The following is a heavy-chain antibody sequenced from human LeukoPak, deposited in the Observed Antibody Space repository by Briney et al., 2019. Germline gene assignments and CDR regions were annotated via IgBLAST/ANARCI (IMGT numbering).Heavy chain of an antibody. Sequence: GGSLRLSCAASGFTFSTYTMYWVRHPPGKRLEWVSIIGSSGGGTHYADSVKGRFTTSRDNSKNALYLQMNSLRVEDTAVYYCAIDPDWGTHSWGQGVLVTVSS. J-gene: IGHJ4*02. CDR3: AIDPDWGTHS. CDR1: GFTFSTYT. D-gene: IGHD3-16*01. CDR2: IGSSGGGT. V-gene: IGHV3-23*01.